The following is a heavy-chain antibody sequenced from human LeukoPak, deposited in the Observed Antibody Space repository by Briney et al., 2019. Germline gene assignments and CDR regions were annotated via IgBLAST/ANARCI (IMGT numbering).Heavy chain of an antibody. Sequence: PGRPLRLSCAASGFTFSSYGMHWVRQAPGKGLEWVAVISYDGSNKYYADSVKGRFTISRDNSKNTLYLQMNSLRAEDTAVYYCAKDRDGAFDIWGQGTMVTVSS. CDR2: ISYDGSNK. CDR1: GFTFSSYG. V-gene: IGHV3-30*18. J-gene: IGHJ3*02. CDR3: AKDRDGAFDI. D-gene: IGHD3-10*01.